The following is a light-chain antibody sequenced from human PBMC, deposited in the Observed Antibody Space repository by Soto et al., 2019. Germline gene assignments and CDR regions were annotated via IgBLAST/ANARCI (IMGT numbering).Light chain of an antibody. Sequence: PGERATLSCRASQSVSSTYLAWYQQKPGQAPRLLIYGASTRATGIEDRFSGSGSGTDFILSISRLEPEDFAVYHCQLYDTSPPGYTFAQGTKLEI. J-gene: IGKJ2*01. V-gene: IGKV3-20*01. CDR3: QLYDTSPPGYT. CDR2: GAS. CDR1: QSVSSTY.